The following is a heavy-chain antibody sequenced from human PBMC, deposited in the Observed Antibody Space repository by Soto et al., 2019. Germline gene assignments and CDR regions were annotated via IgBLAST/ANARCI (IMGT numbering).Heavy chain of an antibody. Sequence: RGSVKDSCKASGYTFTAYHIHWVRLAPGQGLEWMAWISPKNGDSKYAQKFQDRVNVTRDTSISTAYMEMSRLRYDDTALYSCKRDVAYCSGKSCHKYFALHVWCQANTLTLSS. CDR1: GYTFTAYH. CDR2: ISPKNGDS. D-gene: IGHD2-15*01. V-gene: IGHV1-2*02. J-gene: IGHJ6*02. CDR3: KRDVAYCSGKSCHKYFALHV.